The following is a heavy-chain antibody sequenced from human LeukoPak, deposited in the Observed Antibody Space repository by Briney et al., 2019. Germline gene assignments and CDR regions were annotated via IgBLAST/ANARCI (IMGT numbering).Heavy chain of an antibody. CDR2: TSAYNGNT. V-gene: IGHV1-18*04. J-gene: IGHJ4*02. D-gene: IGHD6-13*01. Sequence: ASVKVSCKASGYTFTGYYMHWVRQAPGQGLEWMGWTSAYNGNTNYAQKLQGRVTMTTDTSTSTAYMELRSLRSDDTAVYYCARAAGTFDYWGQGTLVTVSS. CDR3: ARAAGTFDY. CDR1: GYTFTGYY.